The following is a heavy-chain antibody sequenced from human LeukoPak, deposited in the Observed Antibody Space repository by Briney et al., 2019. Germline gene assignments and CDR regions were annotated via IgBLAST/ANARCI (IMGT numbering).Heavy chain of an antibody. Sequence: GGSLRLSCRASGFKFNVYWMTWVRQAPGKGLQWVANIKEDGSEIYYEDSVKGRFTISRDNAKNSVYLQMNSLRSEDTAVYYCAGDPQSMVRGENAGDYWGQGTLVTVSS. J-gene: IGHJ4*02. CDR2: IKEDGSEI. CDR1: GFKFNVYW. CDR3: AGDPQSMVRGENAGDY. D-gene: IGHD3-10*01. V-gene: IGHV3-7*03.